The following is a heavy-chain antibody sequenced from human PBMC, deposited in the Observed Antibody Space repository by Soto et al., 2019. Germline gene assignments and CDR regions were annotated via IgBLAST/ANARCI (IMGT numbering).Heavy chain of an antibody. J-gene: IGHJ5*02. CDR3: ANAIAAAGTGLVFSWFDP. V-gene: IGHV1-69*13. Sequence: SVKVSCKASGGTFSSYAISWVRQAPGQGLEWMGGIIPIFGTANYAQKFQGRVTITADESTSTAYMELSSLRSEDTAVYYCANAIAAAGTGLVFSWFDPWGQGTLVTVSS. CDR1: GGTFSSYA. D-gene: IGHD6-13*01. CDR2: IIPIFGTA.